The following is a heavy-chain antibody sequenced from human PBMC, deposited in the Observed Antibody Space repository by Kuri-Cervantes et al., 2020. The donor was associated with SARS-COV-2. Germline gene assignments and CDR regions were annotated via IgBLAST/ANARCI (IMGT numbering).Heavy chain of an antibody. CDR3: AKAYYDFWSGYYRGGYYFDY. CDR1: GFTFSSYS. Sequence: GESLKISCAASGFTFSSYSMNWVRQAPGKGLEWVSAISGSGGSTYYADSVEGRFTISRDNSKNTLYLQMNSLRAEDTAVYYCAKAYYDFWSGYYRGGYYFDYWGQGTLVTVSS. V-gene: IGHV3-23*01. D-gene: IGHD3-3*01. CDR2: ISGSGGST. J-gene: IGHJ4*02.